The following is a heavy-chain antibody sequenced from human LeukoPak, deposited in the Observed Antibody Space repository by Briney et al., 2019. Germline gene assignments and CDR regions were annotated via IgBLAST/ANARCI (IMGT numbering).Heavy chain of an antibody. D-gene: IGHD3-3*01. CDR3: ARHGYDFWSGYYTGGYYYYYMDV. Sequence: WETLSLTCTVSGGSISRSSYYWGWIRQPPGKGLEWFGSIYYSGSTYYNPSLKSRVTISVDTSKNQFSLKLSSVTAADTAVYYCARHGYDFWSGYYTGGYYYYYMDVWGKGTTVTVSS. CDR1: GGSISRSSYY. CDR2: IYYSGST. V-gene: IGHV4-39*01. J-gene: IGHJ6*03.